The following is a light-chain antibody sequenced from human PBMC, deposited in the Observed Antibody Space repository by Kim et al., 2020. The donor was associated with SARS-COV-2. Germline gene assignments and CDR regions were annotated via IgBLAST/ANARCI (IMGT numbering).Light chain of an antibody. J-gene: IGLJ2*01. Sequence: ALGQTVRITCQGASLRSYYATWYQQKPGQAPILVIYGKNNRPSGIPDRFSGSSSGSTASLTITGTQAGDEADYYCNSRDSDDSVVFGGGTKLTVL. CDR3: NSRDSDDSVV. CDR2: GKN. CDR1: SLRSYY. V-gene: IGLV3-19*01.